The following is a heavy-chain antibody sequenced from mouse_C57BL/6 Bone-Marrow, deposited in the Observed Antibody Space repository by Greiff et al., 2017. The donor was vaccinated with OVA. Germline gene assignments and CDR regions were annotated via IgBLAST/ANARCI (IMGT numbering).Heavy chain of an antibody. Sequence: DVMLVESGGGLVKPGGSLKLSCAASGFTFSSYAMSWVRQTPEKRLEWVATISDGGSYTYYPDNVKGRFTISRDNAKDNLYLQMSHLKSEDTAMYYCAREDLRSRAYWGQGTLVTVSA. CDR2: ISDGGSYT. D-gene: IGHD1-1*01. J-gene: IGHJ3*01. V-gene: IGHV5-4*01. CDR3: AREDLRSRAY. CDR1: GFTFSSYA.